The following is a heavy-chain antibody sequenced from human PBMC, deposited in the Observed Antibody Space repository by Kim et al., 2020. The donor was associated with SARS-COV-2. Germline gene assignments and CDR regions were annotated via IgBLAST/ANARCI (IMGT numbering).Heavy chain of an antibody. J-gene: IGHJ6*01. Sequence: SETLSLTCAVYGGSFSGYYWSWIRQPPGKGLEWIGEINHSGSTNYNPSLKSRVTISVDTSKNQFSLKLSSVTAADTAVYYCARVFAAAAHYYYYYGMDV. D-gene: IGHD2-2*01. CDR2: INHSGST. CDR1: GGSFSGYY. CDR3: ARVFAAAAHYYYYYGMDV. V-gene: IGHV4-34*01.